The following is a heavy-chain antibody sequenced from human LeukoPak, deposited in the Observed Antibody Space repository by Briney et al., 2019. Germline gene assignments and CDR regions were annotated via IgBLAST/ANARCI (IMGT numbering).Heavy chain of an antibody. CDR1: GFTFSNAW. V-gene: IGHV3-15*01. J-gene: IGHJ3*02. CDR2: IKSKTDGGTT. D-gene: IGHD3-3*01. CDR3: TKDRRDFWSGYYGHRDAFDI. Sequence: GGSLRLSCAASGFTFSNAWMSWVRQAPGKGLEWVGCIKSKTDGGTTDYAAPVKGRFTISRDDSKNTLYLQMNSLKTEDTAVYYCTKDRRDFWSGYYGHRDAFDIWGQGTMVTVSS.